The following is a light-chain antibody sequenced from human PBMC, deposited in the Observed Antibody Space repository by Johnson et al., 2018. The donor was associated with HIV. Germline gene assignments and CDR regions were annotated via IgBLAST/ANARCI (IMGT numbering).Light chain of an antibody. J-gene: IGLJ1*01. CDR2: DNN. CDR1: SSNIGNHY. V-gene: IGLV1-51*01. CDR3: GTWDSSLSTYV. Sequence: QSVLTQPPSVSAAPGQTVTIPCSGNSSNIGNHYVSWYQLLPGTAPKLLIYDNNQRPSGIPDRFSVPKSGTSATLGITGLQTGDEADYYCGTWDSSLSTYVFGSGTKVTVL.